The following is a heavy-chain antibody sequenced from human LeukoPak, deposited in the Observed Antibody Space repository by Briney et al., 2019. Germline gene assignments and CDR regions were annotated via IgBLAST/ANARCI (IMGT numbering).Heavy chain of an antibody. CDR3: AKGRVSGSYGVDY. J-gene: IGHJ4*02. CDR1: GFTFSSYA. D-gene: IGHD1-26*01. Sequence: GGSQRLSCAASGFTFSSYAMSWVRQAPGKGLEWVSAISGSDYSTYYADSVKGRFTISRDNSKNTLYLQMNSLRAEDTAVYYCAKGRVSGSYGVDYWGQGTLVTVSS. V-gene: IGHV3-23*01. CDR2: ISGSDYST.